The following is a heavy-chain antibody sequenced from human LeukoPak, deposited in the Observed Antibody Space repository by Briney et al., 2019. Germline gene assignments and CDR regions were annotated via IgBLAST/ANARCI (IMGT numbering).Heavy chain of an antibody. Sequence: SETLSLTCTVSGGSISSSSHSWGWIRQPPGKGREWTGTIYYTGRTYYNPSLESRLTISVDTSKNQFSLKLTSVTAADTAIYYCAQSLGSGNWIGNWFDPWGQGTLVTVSS. CDR2: IYYTGRT. D-gene: IGHD1-1*01. J-gene: IGHJ5*02. CDR1: GGSISSSSHS. CDR3: AQSLGSGNWIGNWFDP. V-gene: IGHV4-39*01.